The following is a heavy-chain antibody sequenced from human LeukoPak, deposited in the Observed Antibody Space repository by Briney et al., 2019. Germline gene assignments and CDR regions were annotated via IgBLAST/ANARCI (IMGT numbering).Heavy chain of an antibody. J-gene: IGHJ4*02. V-gene: IGHV1-69*13. CDR3: ARDAPGIAVAGSY. D-gene: IGHD6-19*01. CDR2: IIPIFGTA. CDR1: GYTFTGYF. Sequence: SVKVSCKASGYTFTGYFMHWVRQAPGQGLEWMGGIIPIFGTANYAQKFQGRVTITADESTSTAYMELSSLRSEDTAVYYCARDAPGIAVAGSYWGQGTLVTVSS.